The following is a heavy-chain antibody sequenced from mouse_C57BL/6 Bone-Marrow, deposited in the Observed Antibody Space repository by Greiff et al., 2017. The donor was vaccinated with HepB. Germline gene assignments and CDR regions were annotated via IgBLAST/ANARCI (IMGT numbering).Heavy chain of an antibody. CDR2: IYPGVGAT. CDR1: GYAFSSSW. CDR3: AKILAFAY. D-gene: IGHD2-10*02. V-gene: IGHV1-80*01. Sequence: LLQSGASVMISCKASGYAFSSSWLNWVKQRPGKGLEWIGKIYPGVGATNYNGKFKGKATLTADKSSSTAYMPLSSLTSEDAAVYFCAKILAFAYWGQGTLVTVSA. J-gene: IGHJ3*01.